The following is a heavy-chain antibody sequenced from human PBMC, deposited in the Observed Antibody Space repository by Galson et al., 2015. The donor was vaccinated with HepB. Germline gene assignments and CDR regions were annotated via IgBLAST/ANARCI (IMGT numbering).Heavy chain of an antibody. CDR3: ATQAGHYDFWSGYYHRLRAGGYYYYYMDV. V-gene: IGHV3-53*01. Sequence: SLRLSCAASGFTVSSNYMSWVRQAPGKGLEWVSVIYSGGSTYYADSVKGRFTISRDNSKNTLYLQMNSLRAEDTAVYYCATQAGHYDFWSGYYHRLRAGGYYYYYMDVWGKGTTVTVSS. D-gene: IGHD3-3*01. CDR2: IYSGGST. CDR1: GFTVSSNY. J-gene: IGHJ6*03.